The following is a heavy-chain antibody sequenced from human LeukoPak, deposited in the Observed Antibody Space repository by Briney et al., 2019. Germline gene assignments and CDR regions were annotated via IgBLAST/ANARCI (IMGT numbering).Heavy chain of an antibody. CDR2: INHSGST. D-gene: IGHD2-15*01. J-gene: IGHJ4*02. V-gene: IGHV4-34*01. CDR3: ARGLDCSGGSCYRYYFDY. Sequence: SETLSLTCAVYGGSFSGYYWSWIRQPPGKGLEWIGEINHSGSTNCNPSLKSRVTISLDTSKNQFSLKLTSVTAADTAVYYCARGLDCSGGSCYRYYFDYWGQGTLVTVSS. CDR1: GGSFSGYY.